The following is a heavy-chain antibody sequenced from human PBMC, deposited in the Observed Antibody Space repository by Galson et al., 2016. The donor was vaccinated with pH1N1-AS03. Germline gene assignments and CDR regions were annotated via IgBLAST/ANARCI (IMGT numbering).Heavy chain of an antibody. CDR2: IRGSGGT. D-gene: IGHD3-3*01. CDR3: AKVMGQGEWYWDAFDI. V-gene: IGHV3-23*01. J-gene: IGHJ3*02. Sequence: SLRLSCAASGFIFSSHGIHWVRQAPGKGLEWVSSIRGSGGTYYIDSVKGRFTISRDNSEKTLYLQMNSLRAEDTAVYYCAKVMGQGEWYWDAFDIYGQGTMVTVSS. CDR1: GFIFSSHG.